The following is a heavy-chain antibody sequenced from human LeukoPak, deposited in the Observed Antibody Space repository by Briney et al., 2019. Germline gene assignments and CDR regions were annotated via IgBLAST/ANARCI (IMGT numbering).Heavy chain of an antibody. CDR2: IYYSGST. D-gene: IGHD3-3*01. CDR3: ARERTADYDFWSGYYPDY. Sequence: SETLSLTCTVSDGSTSSSSYYWGWIRQPPGKGLEWIGSIYYSGSTYYNPSLKSRVTISVDTSKNQFSLKLSSVTAADTAVYYCARERTADYDFWSGYYPDYWGQGTLVTVSS. CDR1: DGSTSSSSYY. J-gene: IGHJ4*02. V-gene: IGHV4-39*07.